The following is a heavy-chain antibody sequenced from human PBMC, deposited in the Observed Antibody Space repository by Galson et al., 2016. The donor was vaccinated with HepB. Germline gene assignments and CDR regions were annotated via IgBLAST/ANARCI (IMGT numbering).Heavy chain of an antibody. CDR3: VLLWGGASHFDY. J-gene: IGHJ4*02. Sequence: SLRLSCAASRFNFDDYWMSWVRQAPGKGLEWVADIGKDGGETYYVESVKGRFTISRDNAKKSVYLQMNTLRDDDTAVYFCVLLWGGASHFDYWGQGTLVTVSS. D-gene: IGHD2-15*01. CDR2: IGKDGGET. V-gene: IGHV3-7*03. CDR1: RFNFDDYW.